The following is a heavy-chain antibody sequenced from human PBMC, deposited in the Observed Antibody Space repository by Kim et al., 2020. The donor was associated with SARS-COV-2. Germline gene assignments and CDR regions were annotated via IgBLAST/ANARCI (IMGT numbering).Heavy chain of an antibody. V-gene: IGHV1-46*01. J-gene: IGHJ6*02. CDR2: INPSGGST. D-gene: IGHD2-2*01. CDR3: ARDCEVVVSSYYYYGMDV. Sequence: ASVKVSCKASGYTFTSYYMHWVRQAPGQGLEWMGIINPSGGSTSYAQKFQGRVTMTRDTSTSTVYMELSSLRSEDTAVYYCARDCEVVVSSYYYYGMDVWGQGTTVTVSS. CDR1: GYTFTSYY.